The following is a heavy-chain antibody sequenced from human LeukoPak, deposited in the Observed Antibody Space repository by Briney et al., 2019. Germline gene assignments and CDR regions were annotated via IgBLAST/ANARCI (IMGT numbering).Heavy chain of an antibody. V-gene: IGHV3-30*03. CDR3: TTDHGYCSGGSCYGVDY. Sequence: GGSLRLSCAASGFTFSSYGMHWVRQAPGKGLEWVAVISYDGSNKYYADSVKGRFTISRDNSKNTLYLQMNSLRAEDTAVYYCTTDHGYCSGGSCYGVDYWGQGTLVTVSS. CDR1: GFTFSSYG. D-gene: IGHD2-15*01. J-gene: IGHJ4*02. CDR2: ISYDGSNK.